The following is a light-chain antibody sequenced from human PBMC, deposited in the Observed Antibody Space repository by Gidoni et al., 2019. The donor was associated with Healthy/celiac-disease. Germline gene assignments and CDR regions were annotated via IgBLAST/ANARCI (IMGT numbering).Light chain of an antibody. CDR1: QSVSSN. CDR2: GAS. CDR3: QQYNNWPFT. J-gene: IGKJ3*01. Sequence: EIVMTQSPATLSVSQGERATLSCRASQSVSSNLAWYQQKPGQAPRLLIYGASTRATGIPARFSCSGSGTEFTLTISSLQSEDFAVYYCQQYNNWPFTFGPGTKVDIK. V-gene: IGKV3-15*01.